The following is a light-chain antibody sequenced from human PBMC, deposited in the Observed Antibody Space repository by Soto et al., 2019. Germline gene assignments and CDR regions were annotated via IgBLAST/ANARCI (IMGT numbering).Light chain of an antibody. CDR2: DVS. CDR1: SRDVGGYNY. Sequence: QSALTKPATVSGSPGQSITISCTGTSRDVGGYNYVSWYQQHPGKAPKLMIYDVSNRPSGVSNRFSGSKSGNTASLTISGLQAEDEADYYCSSYTSSSTLVVFGGGTKLTVL. J-gene: IGLJ2*01. V-gene: IGLV2-14*01. CDR3: SSYTSSSTLVV.